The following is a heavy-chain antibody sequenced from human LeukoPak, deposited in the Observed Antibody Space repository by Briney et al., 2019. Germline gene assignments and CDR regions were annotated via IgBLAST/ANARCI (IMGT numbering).Heavy chain of an antibody. J-gene: IGHJ5*02. CDR2: VYYSGSP. CDR3: ARDGQGA. V-gene: IGHV4-30-4*08. D-gene: IGHD1-26*01. CDR1: GGSVSSDDYY. Sequence: SQTLSLTCSVSGGSVSSDDYYWGWIRQPPGKGLEWIGYVYYSGSPYYNPSLESRVTISVDTSKNQFSLNLSSVTAADTAVYYCARDGQGAWGQGTLVTVSS.